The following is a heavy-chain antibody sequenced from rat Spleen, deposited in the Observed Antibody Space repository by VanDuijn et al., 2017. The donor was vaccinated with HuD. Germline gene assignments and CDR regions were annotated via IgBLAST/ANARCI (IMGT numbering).Heavy chain of an antibody. D-gene: IGHD5-1*01. CDR1: GFTFSNYY. Sequence: EVQLVESGGDLVQPGRSLKLSCAASGFTFSNYYMAWVRQAPTKGLEWVTTISYDGSSTYYRDSVKGRFTISRYNAKNTLYLQMDSLRSEDTATYYCARQNWPYYFDYWGQGVMVTVSS. CDR3: ARQNWPYYFDY. J-gene: IGHJ2*01. CDR2: ISYDGSST. V-gene: IGHV5-29*01.